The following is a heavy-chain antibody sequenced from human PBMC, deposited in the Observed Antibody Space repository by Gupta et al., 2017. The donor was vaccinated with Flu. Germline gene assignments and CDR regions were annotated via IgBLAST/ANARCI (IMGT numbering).Heavy chain of an antibody. J-gene: IGHJ4*02. CDR3: TRDLGSGWTSDYYFDY. D-gene: IGHD6-19*01. CDR1: GFTCGDYA. Sequence: EVQLVESGGGLVQPGRSLRLSCTASGFTCGDYAMSWVRPAPGKGLEWVGFIRSKAYGGTTEYAASVKGRFTISRDDSKSIAYLQMNSLKTEDTAVYYCTRDLGSGWTSDYYFDYWGQGTLVTVSS. V-gene: IGHV3-49*04. CDR2: IRSKAYGGTT.